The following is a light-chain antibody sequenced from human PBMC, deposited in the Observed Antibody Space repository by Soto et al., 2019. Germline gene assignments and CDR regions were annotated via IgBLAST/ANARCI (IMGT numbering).Light chain of an antibody. CDR3: QQYKNWPPYT. CDR2: GAS. CDR1: QSVSAN. J-gene: IGKJ2*01. V-gene: IGKV3-15*01. Sequence: DIVLTQSPATLSVSPGERATLSCRASQSVSANLAWYQQKPGQAPRLLISGASTRATGIPARFSGSGSGTDFTLTISSLQSEDFAGYYCQQYKNWPPYTFGQGTKVDIK.